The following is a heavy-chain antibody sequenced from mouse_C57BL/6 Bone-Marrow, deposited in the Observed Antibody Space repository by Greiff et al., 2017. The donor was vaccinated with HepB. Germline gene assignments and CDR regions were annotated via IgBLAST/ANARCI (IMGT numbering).Heavy chain of an antibody. CDR1: GYTFTSYW. Sequence: QVQLQQPGTELVKPGASVKLSCKASGYTFTSYWMPWVKQRPGQGLEWIGNIIPSNGGPNYNEKFKSKATLTVDKSPSTAYMQLSSLTSEDSAVYYCARRGGLRAPRFAYWGQGTTLTVSS. D-gene: IGHD3-2*02. CDR2: IIPSNGGP. V-gene: IGHV1-53*01. CDR3: ARRGGLRAPRFAY. J-gene: IGHJ2*01.